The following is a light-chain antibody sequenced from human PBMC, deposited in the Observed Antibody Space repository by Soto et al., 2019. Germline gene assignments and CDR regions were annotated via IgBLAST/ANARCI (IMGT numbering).Light chain of an antibody. Sequence: IGLTQPPATLSLSPGEISTLSCRASQSVSSYLAWYQQKPGQAPRLLIYDASNRATGIPARFSGSGSGTDFTLSISSLEPEDFAVYYCQQRSNWPLTFGGGTKVDIK. CDR2: DAS. V-gene: IGKV3-11*01. CDR3: QQRSNWPLT. J-gene: IGKJ4*01. CDR1: QSVSSY.